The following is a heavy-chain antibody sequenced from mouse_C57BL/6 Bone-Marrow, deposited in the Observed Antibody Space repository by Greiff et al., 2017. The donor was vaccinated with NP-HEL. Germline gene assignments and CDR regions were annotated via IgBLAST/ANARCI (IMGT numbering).Heavy chain of an antibody. Sequence: EVQLVESGGGLVQPGGSLKLSCAASGFTFSDYYMYWVRQTPEKRLEWVAYISNGGGSTYYPDTVKGRFTISRDNAKNTLYLQMSRLKSEDTAMYYCASQIYYYGSSYWGQGTSVTVSS. D-gene: IGHD1-1*01. V-gene: IGHV5-12*01. CDR1: GFTFSDYY. CDR3: ASQIYYYGSSY. CDR2: ISNGGGST. J-gene: IGHJ4*01.